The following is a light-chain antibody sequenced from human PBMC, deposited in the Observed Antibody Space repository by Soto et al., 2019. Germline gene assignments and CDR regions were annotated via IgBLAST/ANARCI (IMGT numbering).Light chain of an antibody. CDR2: RNS. V-gene: IGLV1-47*01. CDR1: SSNIGSNY. Sequence: HSVLTQPPSASGTPGQRVTISCSGSSSNIGSNYVYWYQQLPGTAPKLLIYRNSQRPSGVADRFSGSKSGTSASLAITGLRSEDEADYYCAAWDDSLSGVVFGGGTKLTVL. J-gene: IGLJ2*01. CDR3: AAWDDSLSGVV.